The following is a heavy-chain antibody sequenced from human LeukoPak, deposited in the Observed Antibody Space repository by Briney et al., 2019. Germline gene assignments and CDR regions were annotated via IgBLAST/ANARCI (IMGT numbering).Heavy chain of an antibody. CDR1: GFTVSSNY. CDR3: ARVDSSSWYGVDY. V-gene: IGHV3-21*01. D-gene: IGHD6-13*01. CDR2: ISSSSSYI. Sequence: GGSLRLSCAASGFTVSSNYMSWVRQAPGKGLEWVSSISSSSSYIYYADSVKGRFTISRDNAKNSLYLQMNSLRAEDTAVYYCARVDSSSWYGVDYWGQGTLVTVSS. J-gene: IGHJ4*02.